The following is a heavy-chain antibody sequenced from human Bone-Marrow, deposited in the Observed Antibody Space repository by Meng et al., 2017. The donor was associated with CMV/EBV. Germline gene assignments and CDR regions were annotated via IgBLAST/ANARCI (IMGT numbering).Heavy chain of an antibody. J-gene: IGHJ6*02. Sequence: LKISCAASGFTFSSYAMHWVRQAAGKGLEWVAVISYDGRNEYYADSVKGRFTIARDNSKNTLYLQMNSLRAEDTAVYYCAKVLYSGPSLSQAYYCYGMDVWGQGTTVTVSS. D-gene: IGHD6-6*01. CDR2: ISYDGRNE. CDR1: GFTFSSYA. V-gene: IGHV3-30*04. CDR3: AKVLYSGPSLSQAYYCYGMDV.